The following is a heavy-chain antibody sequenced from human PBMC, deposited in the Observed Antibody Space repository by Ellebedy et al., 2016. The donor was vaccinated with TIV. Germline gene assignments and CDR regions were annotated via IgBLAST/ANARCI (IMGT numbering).Heavy chain of an antibody. V-gene: IGHV1-18*01. CDR1: GYTFTSYG. Sequence: ASVKVSXKASGYTFTSYGISWVRQAPGQGLEWMGWISAYNGNTNYAQKLQGRVTMTTDTSTSTAYMELRSLRSDDTAVDYCATGGRGGYSGYDWGAYWGQGTLVTVSS. CDR2: ISAYNGNT. J-gene: IGHJ4*02. CDR3: ATGGRGGYSGYDWGAY. D-gene: IGHD5-12*01.